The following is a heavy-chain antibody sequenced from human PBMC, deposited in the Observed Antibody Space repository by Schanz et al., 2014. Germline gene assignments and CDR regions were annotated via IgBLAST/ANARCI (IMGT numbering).Heavy chain of an antibody. V-gene: IGHV1-18*04. Sequence: QVQLVQSGAEVKKPGASVKVSCKASGFTLTSHFMHWLRQAPGQGLEWMGWIGGSDGNTNFAQKFQGRVTMTPDTSTSTVYMELRSLTSDDSAVYYCARARNALRFFDWLFNDYWGQGTLVTVSS. CDR3: ARARNALRFFDWLFNDY. CDR1: GFTLTSHF. J-gene: IGHJ4*02. CDR2: IGGSDGNT. D-gene: IGHD3-9*01.